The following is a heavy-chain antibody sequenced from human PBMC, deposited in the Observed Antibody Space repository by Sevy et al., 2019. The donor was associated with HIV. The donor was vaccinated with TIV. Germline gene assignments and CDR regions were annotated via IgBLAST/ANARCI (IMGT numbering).Heavy chain of an antibody. V-gene: IGHV3-9*01. J-gene: IGHJ6*02. CDR3: AKDIGCGWGQGCYYSGMDV. CDR2: ISWNSGNI. Sequence: GRSLRLSCAASGFKFNDFAMHWVRQAPGKGLEWVSGISWNSGNIDYEDSVKGRFTISRDNAKNSLYLQMNSLGTEDTALYYSAKDIGCGWGQGCYYSGMDVWGQGTTVTVSS. D-gene: IGHD2-21*01. CDR1: GFKFNDFA.